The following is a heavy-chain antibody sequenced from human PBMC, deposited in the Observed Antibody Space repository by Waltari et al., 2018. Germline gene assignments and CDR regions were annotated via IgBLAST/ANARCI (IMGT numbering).Heavy chain of an antibody. J-gene: IGHJ5*02. D-gene: IGHD3-22*01. CDR3: ARDWGYYSDTSGYPSNWFGP. V-gene: IGHV1-2*06. Sequence: QVQLVQSGAEVKKPGASVKVSCKASGYTFTGYYFHWLRQAPGQGLEWMGRINPNTGDTTYAQEFQGRVTMTRDTSISTAYMELTSLRSEDTAVYYCARDWGYYSDTSGYPSNWFGPWGQGTLVTVSS. CDR2: INPNTGDT. CDR1: GYTFTGYY.